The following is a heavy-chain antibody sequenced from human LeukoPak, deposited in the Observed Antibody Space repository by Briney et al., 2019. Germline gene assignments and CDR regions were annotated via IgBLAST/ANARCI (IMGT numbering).Heavy chain of an antibody. CDR2: IYYSGST. Sequence: SETLSLTCTVSGGSISSSSYYWGWIRQPPGKGLEWIGSIYYSGSTYYNPSLKSRVTISVDTSKNHFSLKLSSVTAADTAVYHCARHNPPASWGDYWGQGTLVAVSS. CDR1: GGSISSSSYY. D-gene: IGHD3-16*01. V-gene: IGHV4-39*01. J-gene: IGHJ4*02. CDR3: ARHNPPASWGDY.